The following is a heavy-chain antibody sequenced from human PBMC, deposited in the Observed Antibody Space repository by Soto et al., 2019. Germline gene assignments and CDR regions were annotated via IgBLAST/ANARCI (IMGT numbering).Heavy chain of an antibody. D-gene: IGHD3-16*02. CDR3: AVLHLGELSSTDAFDI. CDR2: MNPNSGNT. CDR1: GYTFTSYD. Sequence: VASVKVSCKASGYTFTSYDINWVRQATGQGLEWMGWMNPNSGNTGYAQKFQGRVTMTRNTSISTAYMELSSPRSEDTAVYYCAVLHLGELSSTDAFDIWGQGTMVTVSS. J-gene: IGHJ3*02. V-gene: IGHV1-8*01.